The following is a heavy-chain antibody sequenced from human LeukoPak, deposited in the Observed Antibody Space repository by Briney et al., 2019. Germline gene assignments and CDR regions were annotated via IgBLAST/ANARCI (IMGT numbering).Heavy chain of an antibody. J-gene: IGHJ3*02. V-gene: IGHV4-39*07. D-gene: IGHD2-2*01. Sequence: SETLSLTCTVSGGSISSSSYYWGWLRQPPGKGLEWIGSIYYSGSTYYNPSLKSRVTISVDTSKNQFSLKLSSVTAADTAVYYCADTHCSSTSCYQGALVGAFDIWGQGTMVTVSS. CDR1: GGSISSSSYY. CDR2: IYYSGST. CDR3: ADTHCSSTSCYQGALVGAFDI.